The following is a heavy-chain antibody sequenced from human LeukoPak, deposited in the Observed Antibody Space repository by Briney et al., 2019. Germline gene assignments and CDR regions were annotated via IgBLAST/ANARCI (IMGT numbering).Heavy chain of an antibody. Sequence: PGGSLRLSCAASGFTFSSYEMNWVRQAPGKGLDWVSYISSSGSTIYYADSGKGRFTISRDNAKNSLYLQMNSLRAEDTAVYYCARDHPKYYFDYWGQGTLVTVSS. CDR1: GFTFSSYE. CDR2: ISSSGSTI. V-gene: IGHV3-48*03. CDR3: ARDHPKYYFDY. J-gene: IGHJ4*02.